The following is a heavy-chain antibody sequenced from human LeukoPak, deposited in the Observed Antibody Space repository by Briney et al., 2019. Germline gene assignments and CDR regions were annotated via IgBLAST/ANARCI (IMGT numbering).Heavy chain of an antibody. V-gene: IGHV6-1*01. J-gene: IGHJ4*02. CDR3: ARGGSSSWDYEY. Sequence: SQTLSLTCAISGDSVSIDSAAWNWIRQSPSGGLEWLGMTYYMAKWYNDYAVSVKSRITINPNQSKNQFSQQLNSVTPEETAVYYCARGGSSSWDYEYWGQGTLVTVSS. CDR1: GDSVSIDSAA. D-gene: IGHD6-13*01. CDR2: TYYMAKWYN.